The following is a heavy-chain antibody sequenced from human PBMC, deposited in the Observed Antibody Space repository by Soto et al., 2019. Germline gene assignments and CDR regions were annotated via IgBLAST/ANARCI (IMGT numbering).Heavy chain of an antibody. CDR2: MNPNSGNT. Sequence: QVQLVQSGAEVKKPGASVKVSCKASGYTFTSYDINWVRQATGQGLEWMGWMNPNSGNTGYAQKFQGRVTMTRNTSISTDYMELSSLRSEDTAVYYCARGREDIVLMVYAINDAFDIWGQGTMVTVSS. CDR3: ARGREDIVLMVYAINDAFDI. CDR1: GYTFTSYD. J-gene: IGHJ3*02. D-gene: IGHD2-8*01. V-gene: IGHV1-8*01.